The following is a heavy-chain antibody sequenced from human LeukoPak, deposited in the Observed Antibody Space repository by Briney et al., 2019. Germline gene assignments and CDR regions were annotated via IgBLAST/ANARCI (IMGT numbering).Heavy chain of an antibody. J-gene: IGHJ5*02. CDR1: GYTFTGYY. CDR2: INPNSGGT. Sequence: ASVTVSCKASGYTFTGYYMHWVRQAPGQGLEWMGWINPNSGGTNYAQKFQGRVIMTRGTSISTAYMELSRLRSDDTAVYYCARARPGVVANWFDPWGQGTLVTVSS. CDR3: ARARPGVVANWFDP. D-gene: IGHD3-22*01. V-gene: IGHV1-2*02.